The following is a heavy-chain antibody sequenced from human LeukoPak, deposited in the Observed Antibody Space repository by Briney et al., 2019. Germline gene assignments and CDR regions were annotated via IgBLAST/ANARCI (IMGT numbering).Heavy chain of an antibody. CDR3: ARGYSSSWLDY. CDR1: GFTFSTFW. CDR2: IKQDGSEK. D-gene: IGHD6-13*01. V-gene: IGHV3-7*01. Sequence: GGSLRLSCAASGFTFSTFWMGWVRQAPGKGLEWVANIKQDGSEKYYVDSVKGRFTISRDNAKNSLYLQMNSLRAEDTAVYYCARGYSSSWLDYWGQGTLVTVSS. J-gene: IGHJ4*02.